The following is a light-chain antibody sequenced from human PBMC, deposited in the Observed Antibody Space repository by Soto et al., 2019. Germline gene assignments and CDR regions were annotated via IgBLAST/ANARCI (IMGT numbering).Light chain of an antibody. CDR3: QNYYIYPSIP. V-gene: IGKV1-8*01. J-gene: IGKJ5*01. Sequence: AIRMTQSPSSLSASTGDRVTITCRASQGISSYLAWYQQKPGKAPKLLIYAASTLQSGVPSRFSGSGSGTDFTLTITSLQSENFAIYYCQNYYIYPSIPFAQGTRLEIK. CDR1: QGISSY. CDR2: AAS.